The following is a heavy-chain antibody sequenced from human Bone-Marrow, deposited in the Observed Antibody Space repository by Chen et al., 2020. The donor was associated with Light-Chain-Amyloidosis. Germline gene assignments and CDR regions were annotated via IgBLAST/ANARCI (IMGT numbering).Heavy chain of an antibody. D-gene: IGHD1-7*01. CDR3: ARGGGGITGTTLAYAFDV. CDR1: GGSFSEFS. CDR2: INHSGNT. Sequence: QVQLQQWGARLLKPSETLSLTCAVYGGSFSEFSWTWIRQPPGKGLEWVGDINHSGNTNYNPSLRSRVSISVDASKNRFSLKLNSVTAADTSVYYCARGGGGITGTTLAYAFDVWGQGAMVTVSS. J-gene: IGHJ3*01. V-gene: IGHV4-34*02.